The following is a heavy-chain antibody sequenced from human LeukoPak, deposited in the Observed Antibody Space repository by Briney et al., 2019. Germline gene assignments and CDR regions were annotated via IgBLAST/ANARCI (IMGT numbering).Heavy chain of an antibody. CDR2: INHSGST. CDR1: GGSFSGYY. J-gene: IGHJ4*02. V-gene: IGHV4-34*01. Sequence: SETLSLTCAVYGGSFSGYYWSWIRQPPGKGLEWIGEINHSGSTNYHPSLKSRVTISVDTSKNQFSLKLSSVTAADTAVYYCARRPDYGGNLPNFDYWGQGTLVTVSS. CDR3: ARRPDYGGNLPNFDY. D-gene: IGHD4-23*01.